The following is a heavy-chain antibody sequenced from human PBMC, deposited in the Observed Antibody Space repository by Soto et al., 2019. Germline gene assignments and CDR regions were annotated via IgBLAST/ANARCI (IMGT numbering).Heavy chain of an antibody. CDR2: IMQDGSQK. D-gene: IGHD2-21*02. CDR1: GFTFSAYW. CDR3: ARDLSCCGGDCYYYYYGMDV. J-gene: IGHJ6*02. V-gene: IGHV3-7*01. Sequence: GGSLRLSCEASGFTFSAYWMSWVRQAPGKGLEWVANIMQDGSQKYLVDSVKGRFAISRDKSKNTLYLQMSSLRAEDTAVYYCARDLSCCGGDCYYYYYGMDVWGQGTTFTVSS.